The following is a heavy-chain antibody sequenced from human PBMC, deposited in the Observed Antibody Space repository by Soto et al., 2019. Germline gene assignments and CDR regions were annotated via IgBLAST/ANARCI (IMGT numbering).Heavy chain of an antibody. J-gene: IGHJ5*02. Sequence: PGGSLRLSCAASGSTFSDYYMSWIRQAPGKGLEWVSYISSSSSYTNYADSVKGRFTISRDNAKNSLYLQMNSLRAEDTAVYYCAKDSSQLLWFGELSNWFDPWGQGTLVTVSS. CDR2: ISSSSSYT. CDR3: AKDSSQLLWFGELSNWFDP. D-gene: IGHD3-10*01. V-gene: IGHV3-11*05. CDR1: GSTFSDYY.